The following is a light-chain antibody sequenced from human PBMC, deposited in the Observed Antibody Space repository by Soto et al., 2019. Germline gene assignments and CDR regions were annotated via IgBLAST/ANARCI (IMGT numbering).Light chain of an antibody. V-gene: IGKV1-9*01. CDR2: AAS. CDR1: QGISSY. J-gene: IGKJ1*01. CDR3: QRHQT. Sequence: DIQLTQSPSFLSASVGDRVTITCRASQGISSYLAWYQQKPGKAPKLLIFAASTLQSGVPSRFSGSGSGTQIALTISNLQPEDFVTDFCQRHQTFGQGTRVEIK.